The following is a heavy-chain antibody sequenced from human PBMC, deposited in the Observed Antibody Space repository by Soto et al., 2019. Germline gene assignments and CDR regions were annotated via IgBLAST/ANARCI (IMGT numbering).Heavy chain of an antibody. CDR2: ISGRGDST. J-gene: IGHJ6*03. CDR3: VPSAIVDMDV. D-gene: IGHD2-2*01. Sequence: EVQLLQSGGGLVQPGGSLRLSCAASGITFSIYAMSWVRQAPGKGLEWVSAISGRGDSTYYADSVEGRFTISRDNSKNTLSLQMNRLRAEDTAIYWVVPSAIVDMDVWGEGTTVTVSS. V-gene: IGHV3-23*01. CDR1: GITFSIYA.